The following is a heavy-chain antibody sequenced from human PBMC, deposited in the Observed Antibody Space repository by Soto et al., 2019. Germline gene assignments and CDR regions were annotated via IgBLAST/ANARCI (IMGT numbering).Heavy chain of an antibody. CDR3: AREWDYSNHWYFDL. Sequence: PSETLSLTCAVYGGSFSGYYWSWIRQPPGKGLEWIGEINHSGSTNYNPSRKSRVTISVDTSKNQFSLKLSSVTAADTAVYYCAREWDYSNHWYFDLWGRGTLVTVSS. V-gene: IGHV4-34*01. CDR1: GGSFSGYY. CDR2: INHSGST. D-gene: IGHD4-4*01. J-gene: IGHJ2*01.